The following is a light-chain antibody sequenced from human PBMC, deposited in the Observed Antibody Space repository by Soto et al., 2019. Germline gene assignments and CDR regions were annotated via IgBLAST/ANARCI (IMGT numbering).Light chain of an antibody. CDR3: ASWDDSLNARGV. J-gene: IGLJ3*02. Sequence: QSVLTQPPSASGTPGQRVTISCSGSRSNIGNNAVSWYQQFPGTAPKLLIYNNNQRPSGVPDRFSGSESGTSASLAISWLESEDEDDYYCASWDDSLNARGVFGGGTQLTVL. CDR2: NNN. V-gene: IGLV1-44*01. CDR1: RSNIGNNA.